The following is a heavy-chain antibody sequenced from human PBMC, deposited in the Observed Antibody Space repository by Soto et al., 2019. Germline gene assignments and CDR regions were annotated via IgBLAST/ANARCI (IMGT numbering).Heavy chain of an antibody. V-gene: IGHV4-38-2*02. CDR1: GYSISIGNY. CDR2: IYQSGST. Sequence: PSETLSLTCPVSGYSISIGNYWGWIRQPPGKRLEWIGSIYQSGSTYYNPSLRRRATISVDMSKNQFSLKLSSVTAADTAVYYCARVLGASLYYFDCWGHGLLVTVSS. J-gene: IGHJ4*01. D-gene: IGHD1-26*01. CDR3: ARVLGASLYYFDC.